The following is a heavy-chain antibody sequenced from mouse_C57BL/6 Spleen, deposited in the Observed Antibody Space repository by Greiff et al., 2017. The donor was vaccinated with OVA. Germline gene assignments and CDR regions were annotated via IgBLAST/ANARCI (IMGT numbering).Heavy chain of an antibody. CDR2: ISYSGST. CDR1: GYSITSGYD. V-gene: IGHV3-1*01. CDR3: ARDDYDGFAY. J-gene: IGHJ3*01. Sequence: VQLKESGPGMVKPSQSLSLTCTVTGYSITSGYDWHWIRHFPGNKLEWMGYISYSGSTNYNPSLKSRITITHDTSKNHFFLKLNSVTTEDTATYYCARDDYDGFAYWGQGTLVTVSA. D-gene: IGHD2-4*01.